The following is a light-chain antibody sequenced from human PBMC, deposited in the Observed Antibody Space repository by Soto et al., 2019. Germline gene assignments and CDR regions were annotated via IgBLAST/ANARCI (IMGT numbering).Light chain of an antibody. V-gene: IGKV3-20*01. CDR3: QQYGSAPPSWT. CDR2: GAS. Sequence: EIVLTQSPGTLSLSPGERATLSCRASQSVSSSYLAWYQQKPGQAPRLLIYGASSRATGIPDRFSGSGSGTDFTLTTSRLEPEDFALYYCQQYGSAPPSWTFGHGTKVEIK. J-gene: IGKJ1*01. CDR1: QSVSSSY.